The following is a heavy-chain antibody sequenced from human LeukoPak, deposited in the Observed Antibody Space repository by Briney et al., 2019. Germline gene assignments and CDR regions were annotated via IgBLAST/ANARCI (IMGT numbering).Heavy chain of an antibody. CDR3: AKGAGYGDLGYFYYMDV. J-gene: IGHJ6*03. CDR1: GFTFSTYG. Sequence: GGPLRLSCAASGFTFSTYGMHWVRKAPGKGLEWVAVIRYDGSDKYYADSVKGRFTISRDNSRNTLYLHMNSLRAEDTAVYYCAKGAGYGDLGYFYYMDVWGKGTTVTVSS. V-gene: IGHV3-30*02. CDR2: IRYDGSDK. D-gene: IGHD4-17*01.